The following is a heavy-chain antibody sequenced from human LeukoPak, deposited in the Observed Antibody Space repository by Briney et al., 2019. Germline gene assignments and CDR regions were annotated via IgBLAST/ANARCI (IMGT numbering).Heavy chain of an antibody. J-gene: IGHJ4*02. CDR2: IWYDGSNK. D-gene: IGHD6-6*01. CDR1: GFTFSSYG. Sequence: PGGSLRLSCAASGFTFSSYGMHWVRQAPGKGLEWVAVIWYDGSNKYYADSVKGRFTISRDNSKNTLYLQMNSLRAEDTAVYYCAREESSSSGGEYYFDYWGQGTLGTVSS. V-gene: IGHV3-33*01. CDR3: AREESSSSGGEYYFDY.